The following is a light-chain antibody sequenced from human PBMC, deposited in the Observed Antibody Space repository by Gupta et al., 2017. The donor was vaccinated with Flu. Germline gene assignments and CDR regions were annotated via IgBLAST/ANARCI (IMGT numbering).Light chain of an antibody. V-gene: IGLV3-21*02. CDR1: NIGSKS. CDR2: DNT. J-gene: IGLJ2*01. CDR3: QVWDSSSAQVV. Sequence: SYVLTQSPSVPVAPGQTARITCGGKNIGSKSVHWCQQKPGQAPVLVVYDNTDRLSGVPERFSGSNSGNTATLTISRVEAGDEADYYCQVWDSSSAQVVFGGGTKLTVL.